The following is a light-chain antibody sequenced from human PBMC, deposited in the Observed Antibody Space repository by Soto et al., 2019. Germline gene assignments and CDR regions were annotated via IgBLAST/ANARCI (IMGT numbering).Light chain of an antibody. CDR3: QQYGSSYPWT. Sequence: EIVLTQSPGTLSLSPGERATLSCRASQSVSSNYLAWYQQKPGQAPRLLIYGASSRATGIPDRFSGSGSGTDFTFTIRRLEPEDFVVYYCQQYGSSYPWTFGQGTKVDIK. CDR1: QSVSSNY. J-gene: IGKJ1*01. V-gene: IGKV3-20*01. CDR2: GAS.